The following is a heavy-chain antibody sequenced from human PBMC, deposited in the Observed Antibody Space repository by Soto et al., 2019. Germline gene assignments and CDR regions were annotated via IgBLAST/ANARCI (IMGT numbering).Heavy chain of an antibody. Sequence: SETLSLTCAVYGGSFSGYYWSWIRQPPGKGLEWIGEINHSGSTNYNPSLKSRVTISVDTSKNQFSLKLSSVTAADTAVYYCARGRYPDESQYYYYYYMDVWGKGTTVTVSS. CDR3: ARGRYPDESQYYYYYYMDV. CDR1: GGSFSGYY. V-gene: IGHV4-34*01. CDR2: INHSGST. J-gene: IGHJ6*03. D-gene: IGHD2-2*02.